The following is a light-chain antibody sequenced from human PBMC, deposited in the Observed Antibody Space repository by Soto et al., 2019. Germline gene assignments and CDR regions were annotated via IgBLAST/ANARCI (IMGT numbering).Light chain of an antibody. V-gene: IGKV3-11*01. CDR1: QSVDSY. J-gene: IGKJ5*01. Sequence: EIVLTQSPATLSLSPGERATLSCRASQSVDSYLAWYQQKPGQAPRLLIYDASNRATGIPARFSGSGSGTDFTLTISRLEPEDFAVYYCQQSGSSPITFGQGTRLEI. CDR3: QQSGSSPIT. CDR2: DAS.